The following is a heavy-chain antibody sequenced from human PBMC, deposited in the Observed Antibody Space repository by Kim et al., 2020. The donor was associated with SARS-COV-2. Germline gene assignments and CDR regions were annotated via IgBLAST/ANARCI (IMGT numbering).Heavy chain of an antibody. Sequence: GGSLRLSCAASGFTFSSYAMSWVRQAPGKGLEWVSAISGSGGSTYYADSVKGRFTISRDNSKNTLYLQMNSLRAEDTAVYYCARAISRITIFGVGREGVFYYWGQGNLCTLSS. CDR1: GFTFSSYA. CDR3: ARAISRITIFGVGREGVFYY. J-gene: IGHJ4*02. D-gene: IGHD3-3*01. V-gene: IGHV3-23*01. CDR2: ISGSGGST.